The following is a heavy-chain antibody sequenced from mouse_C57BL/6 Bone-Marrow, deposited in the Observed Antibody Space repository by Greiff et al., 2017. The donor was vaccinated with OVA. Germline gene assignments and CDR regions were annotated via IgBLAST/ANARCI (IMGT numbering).Heavy chain of an antibody. J-gene: IGHJ2*01. CDR3: AIMVGYYFDY. CDR2: INPNNGGT. D-gene: IGHD1-1*02. Sequence: VQLQQSGPELVKPGASVKMSCKASGYTFTDYNMHWVKQSHGKSLEWIGYINPNNGGTSYNQKFKGKATLTVNKSSSTAYMELSSLTSEDSAVYYCAIMVGYYFDYWGQGTTLTVSS. V-gene: IGHV1-22*01. CDR1: GYTFTDYN.